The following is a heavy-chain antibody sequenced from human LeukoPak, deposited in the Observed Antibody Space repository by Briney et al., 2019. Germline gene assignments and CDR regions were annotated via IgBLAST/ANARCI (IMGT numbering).Heavy chain of an antibody. Sequence: PSETLSLTCTVPGGSITSGSYYWSWIRQPAGTGLEWIGRIYTSGSTNYNPSLKSRVTISVDTSKNQFSLKLSSVTAADTAVYYCAGSFLLDSSGYYRDYWGQGTLVTVSS. J-gene: IGHJ4*02. V-gene: IGHV4-61*02. CDR2: IYTSGST. CDR1: GGSITSGSYY. D-gene: IGHD3-22*01. CDR3: AGSFLLDSSGYYRDY.